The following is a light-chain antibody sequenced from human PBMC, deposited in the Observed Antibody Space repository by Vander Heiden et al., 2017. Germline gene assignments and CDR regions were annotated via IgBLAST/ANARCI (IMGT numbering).Light chain of an antibody. V-gene: IGLV2-14*01. Sequence: QSALTQPASVSGSPGQSITISCTGTSSDVGGYNYVSWYQQHPGKAPKLMIYDVSNRTSGVSNRFSGSKAGNTASLTISGLQAEDEADYYCSSYTSSSTWVFGTGTKVTVL. CDR2: DVS. CDR3: SSYTSSSTWV. J-gene: IGLJ1*01. CDR1: SSDVGGYNY.